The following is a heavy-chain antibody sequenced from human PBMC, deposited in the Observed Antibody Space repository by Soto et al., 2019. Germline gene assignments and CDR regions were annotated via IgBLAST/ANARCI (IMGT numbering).Heavy chain of an antibody. CDR3: ARVGRPQHLLTGFDN. V-gene: IGHV3-33*01. CDR2: IRPDGSNR. CDR1: GFTLSDYA. J-gene: IGHJ5*02. D-gene: IGHD3-16*01. Sequence: QVQLVESGGGVVQPGWSLRLSCVTSGFTLSDYAMHWVHQAPGKGLGWVAVIRPDGSNRYYADSVKGRFTISRDISKNTLYLQMSSLRADDTAVYFCARVGRPQHLLTGFDNWGQGTLVTVSS.